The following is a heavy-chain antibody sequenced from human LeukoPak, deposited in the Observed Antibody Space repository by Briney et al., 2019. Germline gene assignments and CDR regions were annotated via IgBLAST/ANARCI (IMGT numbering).Heavy chain of an antibody. CDR1: GYTFTSYC. CDR3: ARDSRSMVRGVKTNYYYYYGMDV. Sequence: ASVKVSCKASGYTFTSYCISWVRQAPGQELEWMGWISAYNGNTKYAQKLQGRATMTTDTSTSTAYMELRSPRSDDTAVYYCARDSRSMVRGVKTNYYYYYGMDVWGQGTTVTVSS. V-gene: IGHV1-18*01. J-gene: IGHJ6*02. CDR2: ISAYNGNT. D-gene: IGHD3-10*01.